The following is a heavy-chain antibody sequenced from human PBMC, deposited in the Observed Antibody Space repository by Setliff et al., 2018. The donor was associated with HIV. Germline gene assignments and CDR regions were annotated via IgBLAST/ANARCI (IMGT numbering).Heavy chain of an antibody. Sequence: ASVKVSCKASGYTFTSYGISWVRQAPGQGLEWMGWISAYNGNTNYAQKLQGRVTMTTDTSTSTAYMELRSLRSDDTAMYYCARDQITMVRGTLGAFDIWGQGTMVTVSS. D-gene: IGHD3-10*01. CDR3: ARDQITMVRGTLGAFDI. J-gene: IGHJ3*02. CDR1: GYTFTSYG. V-gene: IGHV1-18*01. CDR2: ISAYNGNT.